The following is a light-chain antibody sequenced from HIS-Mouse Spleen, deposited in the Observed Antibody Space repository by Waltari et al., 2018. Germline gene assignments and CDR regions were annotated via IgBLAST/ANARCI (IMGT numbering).Light chain of an antibody. J-gene: IGLJ2*01. Sequence: SYELTQPPSVSVSPGQTARITCSGDALPKKYAYWYQQKSGQAPVLVIYEDSKRHSGIPERVSGSNPGNTATLTISRIEAGDEADYYCQVWDSSSDHPGVFGGGTKLTVL. V-gene: IGLV3-10*01. CDR1: ALPKKY. CDR2: EDS. CDR3: QVWDSSSDHPGV.